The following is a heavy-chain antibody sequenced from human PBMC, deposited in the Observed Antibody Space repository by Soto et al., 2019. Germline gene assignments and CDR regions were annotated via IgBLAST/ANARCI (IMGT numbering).Heavy chain of an antibody. CDR2: IYYSGST. CDR3: ARQPKLAGEFDY. CDR1: DFSISSGHY. D-gene: IGHD7-27*01. V-gene: IGHV4-38-2*01. Sequence: SETLSLTCAVSDFSISSGHYWGWIRQPPGKGLEWIGSIYYSGSTYYNPSLKSRVTISVDTSKNQFSLKLSSVTAADTAVYYCARQPKLAGEFDYWGQGTLVTVSS. J-gene: IGHJ4*02.